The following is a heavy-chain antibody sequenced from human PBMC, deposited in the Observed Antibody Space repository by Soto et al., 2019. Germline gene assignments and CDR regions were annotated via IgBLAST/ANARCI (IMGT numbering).Heavy chain of an antibody. CDR1: GFTFSSYG. D-gene: IGHD3-3*01. Sequence: ESGGGVVQPGRSLRLSCAASGFTFSSYGMHWVRQAPGKGLEWVAVISYDGSNKYYADSVKGRFTISRDNSKNTLYLQMNSLRAEDTAVYYCAKDSVLRFLEWLLDYWGQGTLVTVSS. J-gene: IGHJ4*02. V-gene: IGHV3-30*18. CDR3: AKDSVLRFLEWLLDY. CDR2: ISYDGSNK.